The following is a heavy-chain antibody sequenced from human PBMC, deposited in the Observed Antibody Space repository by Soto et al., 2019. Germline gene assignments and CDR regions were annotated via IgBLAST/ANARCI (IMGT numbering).Heavy chain of an antibody. V-gene: IGHV3-23*01. CDR1: GFTFSSYA. D-gene: IGHD4-17*01. CDR2: ISGSGGST. Sequence: EVQLLESGGGLVQPWVSLRLSCAASGFTFSSYAMNWVRQAPGKGLEWVSVISGSGGSTYYADAVKGRFTISRDNSKNTLYLQMNSLGAEDTAVYYCAKRTVGWYFDLWGRGTLVTVSS. CDR3: AKRTVGWYFDL. J-gene: IGHJ2*01.